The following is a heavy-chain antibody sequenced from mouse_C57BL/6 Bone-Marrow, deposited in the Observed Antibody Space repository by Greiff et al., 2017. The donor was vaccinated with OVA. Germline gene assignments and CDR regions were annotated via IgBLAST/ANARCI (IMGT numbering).Heavy chain of an antibody. D-gene: IGHD1-1*01. CDR1: GYTFTDYY. V-gene: IGHV1-26*01. J-gene: IGHJ2*01. CDR3: ARRVITTVLDY. CDR2: INPNNGGT. Sequence: VQLKHSGPELVKPGASVKISCKASGYTFTDYYMNWVKQSHGKSLEWIGDINPNNGGTSYNQKFKGKATLTVDKSSSTAYMELRSLTSEDSAVYYCARRVITTVLDYWGQGTTLTVSS.